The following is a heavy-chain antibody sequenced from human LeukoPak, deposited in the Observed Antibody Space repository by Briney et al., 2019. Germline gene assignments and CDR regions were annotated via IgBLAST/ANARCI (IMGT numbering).Heavy chain of an antibody. V-gene: IGHV4-39*01. CDR2: IYYSGCR. J-gene: IGHJ6*04. CDR1: GGSISSSSYY. CDR3: ARHRLSNSVAPSMDV. Sequence: SETLSLTCTVPGGSISSSSYYWGWIRQPPGKGLEWIGVIYYSGCRYYQPFLKSRVTISVDTSKSQFSLKLSSVTAADTAVYYCARHRLSNSVAPSMDVWGKGTTVTVSS. D-gene: IGHD6-19*01.